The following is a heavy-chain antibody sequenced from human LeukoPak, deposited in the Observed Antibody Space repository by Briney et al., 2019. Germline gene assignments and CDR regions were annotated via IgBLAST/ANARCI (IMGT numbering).Heavy chain of an antibody. J-gene: IGHJ4*02. Sequence: ASVKVSCKASGYTFTSYDINWVRQATGQGLEWMGWMNPNSGNTGYAQKFQGRVTITRNTSISTAYMELSSLRSEDTAVYYCARGSEPMGGIRFTSWGQGTLVTVSS. V-gene: IGHV1-8*03. CDR3: ARGSEPMGGIRFTS. CDR1: GYTFTSYD. D-gene: IGHD3-3*01. CDR2: MNPNSGNT.